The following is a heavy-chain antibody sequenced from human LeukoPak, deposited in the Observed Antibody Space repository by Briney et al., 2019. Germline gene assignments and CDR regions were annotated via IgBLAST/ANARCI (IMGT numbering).Heavy chain of an antibody. CDR3: ARVYGCSSTSCYTGDAFDI. D-gene: IGHD2-2*02. V-gene: IGHV4-4*07. J-gene: IGHJ3*02. Sequence: SETLSLTCTFSGGSISSYYWSWIRQPAGKGLEWIGRIYTSGSTNYNPSLKSRVTMSVDTSKNQFSLKLSSVTAADTAVYYCARVYGCSSTSCYTGDAFDIWGQGTMVTVSS. CDR1: GGSISSYY. CDR2: IYTSGST.